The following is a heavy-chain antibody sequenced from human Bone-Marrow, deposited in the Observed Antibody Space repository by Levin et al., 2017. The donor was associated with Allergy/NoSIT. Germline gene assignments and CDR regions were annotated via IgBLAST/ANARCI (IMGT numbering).Heavy chain of an antibody. J-gene: IGHJ4*02. CDR3: ARDTVSDY. V-gene: IGHV3-30-3*01. D-gene: IGHD4-17*01. CDR2: ISYDGNNK. CDR1: GFTFSTYA. Sequence: RGESLKISCAASGFTFSTYAMHWVRQAPGKGLEWVALISYDGNNKYFADSVRGRFTISRDNSESTLYLQMNSLRAEDTAVYYCARDTVSDYWGQGTLVTVSS.